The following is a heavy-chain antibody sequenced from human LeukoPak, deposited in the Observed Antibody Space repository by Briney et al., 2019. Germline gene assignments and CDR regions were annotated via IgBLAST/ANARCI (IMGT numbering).Heavy chain of an antibody. CDR2: ISGSSSYI. CDR3: VRIPNSANFPNWFDP. J-gene: IGHJ5*02. CDR1: GFTFSSYA. Sequence: GGSLRLSCAASGFTFSSYAMSWVRQAPGKGLEWVSSISGSSSYIYYADSVKGRFTISRDNAKNSLYLQMNSLRADDTAVYYCVRIPNSANFPNWFDPWGQGTLVTVSS. V-gene: IGHV3-21*01. D-gene: IGHD4/OR15-4a*01.